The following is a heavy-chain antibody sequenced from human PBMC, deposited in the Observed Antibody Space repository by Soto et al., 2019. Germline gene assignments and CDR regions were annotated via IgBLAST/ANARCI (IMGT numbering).Heavy chain of an antibody. D-gene: IGHD3-3*01. CDR2: IYYSGST. Sequence: LSLTCTVSGGSISSGGYYWSWIRQHPGKGLEWIGYIYYSGSTYYNPSLKSRVTISVDTSKNQFSLKLSSVTAADTAVYYCARVGTIFGVVIVDYWGQGTLVTVSS. CDR3: ARVGTIFGVVIVDY. V-gene: IGHV4-31*03. J-gene: IGHJ4*02. CDR1: GGSISSGGYY.